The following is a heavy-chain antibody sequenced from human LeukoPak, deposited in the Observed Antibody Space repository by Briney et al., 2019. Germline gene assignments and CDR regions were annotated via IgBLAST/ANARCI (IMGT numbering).Heavy chain of an antibody. CDR2: LSPGGGGS. D-gene: IGHD5-24*01. CDR1: GYTVSSYY. CDR3: ASVYKHAMDV. V-gene: IGHV1-46*04. Sequence: SGTVSCKGSGYTVSSYYMDWVRQAPGQGVEWMGILSPGGGGSSYAQKLQGRATLTRATSTNTVYMELSSLRSDDTAVYYCASVYKHAMDVWGQGTTVVVSS. J-gene: IGHJ6*02.